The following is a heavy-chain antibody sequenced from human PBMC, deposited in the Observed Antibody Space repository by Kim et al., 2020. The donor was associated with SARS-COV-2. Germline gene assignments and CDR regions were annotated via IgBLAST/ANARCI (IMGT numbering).Heavy chain of an antibody. V-gene: IGHV3-15*01. CDR3: TTDLHDYGHLDY. Sequence: GGSLRLSCAASGFTFSNAWMSWVRQAPGKGLEWVGRIKRKTDGGTTDYAAPVKGRFTISRDDSKKTLYLQMNSLKTEDTAVYYCTTDLHDYGHLDYWGQGTLVTVSS. CDR2: IKRKTDGGTT. D-gene: IGHD4-17*01. J-gene: IGHJ4*02. CDR1: GFTFSNAW.